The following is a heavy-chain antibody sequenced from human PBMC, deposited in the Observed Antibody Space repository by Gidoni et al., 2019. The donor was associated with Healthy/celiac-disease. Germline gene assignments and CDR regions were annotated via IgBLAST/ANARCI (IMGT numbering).Heavy chain of an antibody. CDR2: IDPSDSYT. J-gene: IGHJ5*02. V-gene: IGHV5-10-1*03. D-gene: IGHD2-2*02. CDR3: ASSDIVVVPAAIGWFDP. Sequence: EVQLVQSGAEVQKPGEYLRIPGKGSGYSCTSYWISWVRQMPGKGREWMGRIDPSDSYTNYSPSFQGHVTISADKSISTAYLQWSSLKASDTAMYYCASSDIVVVPAAIGWFDPWGQGTLVTVSS. CDR1: GYSCTSYW.